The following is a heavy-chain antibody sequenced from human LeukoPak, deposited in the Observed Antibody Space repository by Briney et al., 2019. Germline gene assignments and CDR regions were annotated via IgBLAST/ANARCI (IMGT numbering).Heavy chain of an antibody. CDR1: GYTFTSYG. V-gene: IGHV1-18*01. Sequence: GASVKVSCKASGYTFTSYGISWVRQAPGQGLEWMGRISAYNGNTNYAQKLQGRVTMTTDTSTSTAYMELRSLRSDDTAVYYCARDRLGFGELLYNWFDPWGQGTLVTVSS. J-gene: IGHJ5*02. D-gene: IGHD3-10*01. CDR3: ARDRLGFGELLYNWFDP. CDR2: ISAYNGNT.